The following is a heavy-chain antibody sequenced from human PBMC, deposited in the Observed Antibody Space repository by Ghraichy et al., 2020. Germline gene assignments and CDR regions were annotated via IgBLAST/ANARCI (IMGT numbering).Heavy chain of an antibody. J-gene: IGHJ5*02. V-gene: IGHV3-23*01. CDR3: ARYSGWNPTAYFFKS. CDR1: GFNFGDFA. CDR2: IARSGSA. D-gene: IGHD2-21*01. Sequence: GGSLRLSCAMSGFNFGDFAVGWVRQAPGKGLEWVSSIARSGSADYTDTVKGRFTIYRDNSKNILYLHMSSLRAEDTATYYCARYSGWNPTAYFFKSWGQGTLVTVSS.